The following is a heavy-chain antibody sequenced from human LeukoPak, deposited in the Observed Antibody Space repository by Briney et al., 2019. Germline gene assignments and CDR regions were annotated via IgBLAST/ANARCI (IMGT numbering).Heavy chain of an antibody. J-gene: IGHJ4*02. V-gene: IGHV3-21*01. CDR3: GRAFPPLRTSSAGDL. CDR2: ISGLSSHI. Sequence: GGSLRLSCAASGFTVITNDMTWVRQAPGKGLEWVSSISGLSSHIYYGDSVKGRFSISRDNAKNSLYLQMNSLGAEDTAVYYCGRAFPPLRTSSAGDLWGQGTLVTVSS. D-gene: IGHD3-16*01. CDR1: GFTVITND.